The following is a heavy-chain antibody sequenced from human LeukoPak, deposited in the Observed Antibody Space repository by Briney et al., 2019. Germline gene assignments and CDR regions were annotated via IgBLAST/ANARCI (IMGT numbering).Heavy chain of an antibody. CDR3: ARSYCSSTSCSSNAFDI. CDR2: INHSGST. D-gene: IGHD2-2*01. Sequence: SETLSLTCAVYGGSFSGYYWSWIRQPPGKGLEWIGEINHSGSTNYNPSLKSRVTISVDTSKNQFSLKLSSVTAADTAVYYCARSYCSSTSCSSNAFDIWGQGTMVTVSS. CDR1: GGSFSGYY. V-gene: IGHV4-34*01. J-gene: IGHJ3*02.